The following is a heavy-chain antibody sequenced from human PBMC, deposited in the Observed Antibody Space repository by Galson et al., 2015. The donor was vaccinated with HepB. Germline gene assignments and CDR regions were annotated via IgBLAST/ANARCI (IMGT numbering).Heavy chain of an antibody. J-gene: IGHJ5*02. CDR1: GFTVSSNY. CDR2: IYSGGST. V-gene: IGHV3-66*01. Sequence: SLRLSCAASGFTVSSNYMSWVRQAPGKGLEWVSVIYSGGSTYYADSVKGRFTISRDNSKNTLYLQKNSLRAEDTAVYYCARAHYSYGPPNWFDPWGQGTLVTVSS. CDR3: ARAHYSYGPPNWFDP. D-gene: IGHD5-18*01.